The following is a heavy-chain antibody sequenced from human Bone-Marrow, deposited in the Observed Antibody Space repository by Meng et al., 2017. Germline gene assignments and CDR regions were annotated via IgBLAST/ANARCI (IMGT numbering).Heavy chain of an antibody. V-gene: IGHV1-3*01. D-gene: IGHD3-3*01. CDR2: INAGNGNT. CDR1: GYTFTSYA. J-gene: IGHJ6*02. CDR3: AREGAIQDYDFWSGLTANYYGMDV. Sequence: ASVKVSYKASGYTFTSYAVHWVRQAPGQRLEWMGWINAGNGNTKYSQKFQGRVTITRDTSASTAYMELSSLRSEDTAVYYCAREGAIQDYDFWSGLTANYYGMDVWGQGTTVTVSS.